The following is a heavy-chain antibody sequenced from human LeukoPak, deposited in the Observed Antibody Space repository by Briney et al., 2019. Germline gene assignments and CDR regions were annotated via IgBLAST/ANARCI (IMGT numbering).Heavy chain of an antibody. CDR2: IYTSGST. J-gene: IGHJ5*02. D-gene: IGHD2-2*01. CDR3: ASLGYCSSYNCPYIWLDP. CDR1: GGSISSYY. V-gene: IGHV4-4*07. Sequence: SETLSLTCTVSGGSISSYYWSWIRQPAGKGLEWIGRIYTSGSTNYNPSLKSRVTISIDTSKNQFSLKLSSVTAADTAVYYCASLGYCSSYNCPYIWLDPWGQGTLVTVSS.